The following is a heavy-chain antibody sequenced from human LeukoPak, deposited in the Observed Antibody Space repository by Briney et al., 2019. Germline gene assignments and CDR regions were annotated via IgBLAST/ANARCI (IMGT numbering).Heavy chain of an antibody. V-gene: IGHV3-74*01. D-gene: IGHD1-26*01. CDR1: GFTFTSYW. CDR2: INSDGSSA. J-gene: IGHJ3*02. Sequence: GGSLRLSCAASGFTFTSYWIHWVRQAPGRGLVWVSRINSDGSSASYADSVKGRFTISRDNAKNSLYLQMNSLRPEDMALYYCAKDIAYSNLSGGAFDIWGQGTMVTVSS. CDR3: AKDIAYSNLSGGAFDI.